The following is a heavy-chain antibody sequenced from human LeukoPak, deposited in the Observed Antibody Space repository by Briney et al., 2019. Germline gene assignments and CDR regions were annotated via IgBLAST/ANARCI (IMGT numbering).Heavy chain of an antibody. CDR1: GFTFSSYA. J-gene: IGHJ5*02. Sequence: GGSLRLSCAASGFTFSSYAISWVRQAPGKGLEWVSGISGRGGTTSYADSVKGRFTISRESSKTTLYLQMNSLRAEDTAVYYCAKSDEELLVPAAIDGASWGQGTLVTVSS. CDR2: ISGRGGTT. CDR3: AKSDEELLVPAAIDGAS. D-gene: IGHD2-2*01. V-gene: IGHV3-23*01.